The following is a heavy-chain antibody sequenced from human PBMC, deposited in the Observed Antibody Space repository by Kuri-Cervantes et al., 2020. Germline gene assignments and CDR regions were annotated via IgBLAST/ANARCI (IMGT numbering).Heavy chain of an antibody. V-gene: IGHV3-48*02. Sequence: GESLKISCAASEFTVNSSYMNWVRQAPGKGLEWVSYISSSSSTIYYADSVKGRFTISRDNAKNSLYLQMNSLRDEDTVVYYCARQEKQWLVLVDYWGQGTLVTVSS. CDR1: EFTVNSSY. J-gene: IGHJ4*02. CDR2: ISSSSSTI. CDR3: ARQEKQWLVLVDY. D-gene: IGHD6-19*01.